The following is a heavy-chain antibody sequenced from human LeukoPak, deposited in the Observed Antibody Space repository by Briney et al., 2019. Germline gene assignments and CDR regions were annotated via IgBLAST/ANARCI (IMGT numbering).Heavy chain of an antibody. V-gene: IGHV1-2*02. CDR3: ARDLKGYDFWSGHDY. CDR1: GYTFTGYY. D-gene: IGHD3-3*01. Sequence: ASVKVSCKAFGYTFTGYYMHWVRQAPGQGLEWMGWINPNSGGTNYAQKFQGRVTMTRDTSISTAYMELSRLRSDDTAVYYCARDLKGYDFWSGHDYWGQGTLVTVSS. CDR2: INPNSGGT. J-gene: IGHJ4*02.